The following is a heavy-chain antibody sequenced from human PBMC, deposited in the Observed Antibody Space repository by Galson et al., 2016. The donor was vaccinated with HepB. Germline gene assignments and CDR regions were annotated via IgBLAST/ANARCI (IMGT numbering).Heavy chain of an antibody. Sequence: PALVKPTQTLTLTCTFSGFSLSSGAMCVSWIRQPPGMALEWLALIDWNDNKYYTTSLEARLTISKDASKNQVVLPMTNMDPVDTATDYCARTFYGSGGYRDPDFDYWGQGILVTVSS. J-gene: IGHJ4*02. CDR3: ARTFYGSGGYRDPDFDY. V-gene: IGHV2-70*01. CDR1: GFSLSSGAMC. D-gene: IGHD3-10*01. CDR2: IDWNDNK.